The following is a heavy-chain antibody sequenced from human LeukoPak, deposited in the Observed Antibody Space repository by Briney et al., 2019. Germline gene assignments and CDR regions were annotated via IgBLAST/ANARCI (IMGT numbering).Heavy chain of an antibody. D-gene: IGHD3-10*01. V-gene: IGHV4-30-4*01. CDR3: ARAALLWFGELDYYGMDV. J-gene: IGHJ6*02. CDR2: TYYSGST. CDR1: GGSISSGDYY. Sequence: SETLSLTCTVSGGSISSGDYYWSWIRQPPGKGLEWIGYTYYSGSTYYNPSLKSRVTISVDTSKNQLSLKPSSVTAADTAVYYCARAALLWFGELDYYGMDVWGQGTTVTVSS.